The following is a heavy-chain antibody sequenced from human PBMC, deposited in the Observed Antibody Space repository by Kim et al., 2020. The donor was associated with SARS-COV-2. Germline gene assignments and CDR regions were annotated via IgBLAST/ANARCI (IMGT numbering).Heavy chain of an antibody. CDR3: ARGTDRLRGNPLDY. J-gene: IGHJ4*02. D-gene: IGHD3-22*01. CDR2: TYYRSKWYN. V-gene: IGHV6-1*01. Sequence: SQTLSLTCAISGDSVSSNSDAWNWIRQSPSRGFEWLGRTYYRSKWYNDYAVSVKSRITINPDTSKNQFSLQLNTVTPEDTAVYYCARGTDRLRGNPLDYWGQGTLVTVSS. CDR1: GDSVSSNSDA.